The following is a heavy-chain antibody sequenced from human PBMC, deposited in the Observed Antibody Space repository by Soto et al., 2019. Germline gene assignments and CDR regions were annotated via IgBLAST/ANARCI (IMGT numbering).Heavy chain of an antibody. D-gene: IGHD2-8*02. V-gene: IGHV5-51*01. J-gene: IGHJ5*02. Sequence: GESLKISCQGFGYAFSSYWIAWVRQMPGNGLEWMGIIYPGDSDTRYSPSFQGQVTISVDKSITTAYLQWSSLKASDTAMYYCARGYCTATICDPWFDPWGQGTLVTVSS. CDR3: ARGYCTATICDPWFDP. CDR1: GYAFSSYW. CDR2: IYPGDSDT.